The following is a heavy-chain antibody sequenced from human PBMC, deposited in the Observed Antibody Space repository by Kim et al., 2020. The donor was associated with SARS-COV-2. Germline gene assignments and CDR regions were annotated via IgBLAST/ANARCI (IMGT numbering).Heavy chain of an antibody. D-gene: IGHD2-2*01. J-gene: IGHJ3*02. CDR1: GFTFSNAW. Sequence: GGSLRLSCAASGFTFSNAWMSWVRQAPGKGLEWVGRIKSKTDGGTTDYAAPVKGRFTISRDDSKNTLYLQMNSLKTEDTAVYYCTTADEVVPAAMAAFDIWGQGTMVTVSS. CDR3: TTADEVVPAAMAAFDI. CDR2: IKSKTDGGTT. V-gene: IGHV3-15*01.